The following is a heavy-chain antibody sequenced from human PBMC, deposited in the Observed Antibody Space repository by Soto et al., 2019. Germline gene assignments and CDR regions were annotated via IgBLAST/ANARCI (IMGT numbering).Heavy chain of an antibody. CDR3: ARLYYDYV. J-gene: IGHJ6*02. Sequence: PGGSLRLSCTASGFDFSTYSMNWVRQAPGKGLEWIAYVSMDSDSIHYADSVKGRFTISRDDAENSLYLQMNSLRDDDTATYYCARLYYDYVWGQGTTVTVYS. CDR2: VSMDSDSI. CDR1: GFDFSTYS. V-gene: IGHV3-48*02. D-gene: IGHD3-3*01.